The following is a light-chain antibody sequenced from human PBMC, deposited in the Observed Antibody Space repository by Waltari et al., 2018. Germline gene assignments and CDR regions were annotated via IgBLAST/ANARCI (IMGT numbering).Light chain of an antibody. CDR2: GND. Sequence: QSVLTQPPSVSAAPGQKVTISCSGSTPNIGNNYFSWYQQFPGAAPKVLIYGNDKRATGIPDRFSGSKSGTSATLDITGLQTGDEADYYCGTWDNTLSAVFGGGTKVTVL. CDR1: TPNIGNNY. J-gene: IGLJ2*01. CDR3: GTWDNTLSAV. V-gene: IGLV1-51*02.